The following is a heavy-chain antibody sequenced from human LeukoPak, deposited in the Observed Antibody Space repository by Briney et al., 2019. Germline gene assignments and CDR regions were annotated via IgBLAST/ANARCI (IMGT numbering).Heavy chain of an antibody. V-gene: IGHV1-18*01. CDR3: ATEGGWQPTDYGDHVY. CDR2: ISPYNGNT. Sequence: KPGASVKVSCKASGYTFTNYGITWVRQAPGQGLEWMGWISPYNGNTNYAQKFQGRVTMTTDTSTSTAYMELRNLRSDDTALYYCATEGGWQPTDYGDHVYWGQGTLVTVSS. CDR1: GYTFTNYG. D-gene: IGHD4-17*01. J-gene: IGHJ4*02.